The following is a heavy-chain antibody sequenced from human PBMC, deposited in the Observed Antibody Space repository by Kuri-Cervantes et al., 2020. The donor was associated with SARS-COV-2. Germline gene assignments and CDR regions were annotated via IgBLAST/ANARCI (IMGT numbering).Heavy chain of an antibody. CDR3: TTDAMTYCGGDCPTNLLGNYYYYYMDV. D-gene: IGHD2-21*01. CDR2: ISGSGGST. V-gene: IGHV3-23*01. CDR1: GFTFSSYA. Sequence: GGSLRLSCAASGFTFSSYAMSWVRQAPGKGLEWVSAISGSGGSTYYADSVEGRSTISRDDSKNTLYLQMNSLKTEDTAVYYCTTDAMTYCGGDCPTNLLGNYYYYYMDVWGKGTTVTVSS. J-gene: IGHJ6*03.